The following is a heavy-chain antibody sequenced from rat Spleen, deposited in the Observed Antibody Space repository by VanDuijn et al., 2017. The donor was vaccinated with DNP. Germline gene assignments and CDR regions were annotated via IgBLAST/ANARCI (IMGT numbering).Heavy chain of an antibody. Sequence: EVQLQESGPGLVKPSQSLSLTCSVTGYSITSSYRWNWIRKFPGNIMEWIGHITYSGVTSYNPSLESRISITRDTSKNQFFLQLNSVTTEDTATYYCTTDFERGYWGQGVMVTVSS. CDR3: TTDFERGY. CDR2: ITYSGVT. CDR1: GYSITSSY. D-gene: IGHD1-11*01. J-gene: IGHJ2*01. V-gene: IGHV3-1*01.